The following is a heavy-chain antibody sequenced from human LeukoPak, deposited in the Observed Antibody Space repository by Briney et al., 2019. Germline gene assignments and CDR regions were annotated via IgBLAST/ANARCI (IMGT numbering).Heavy chain of an antibody. CDR1: GFTFSSYT. D-gene: IGHD1-1*01. CDR2: ISGSNSYI. J-gene: IGHJ4*02. CDR3: ARALTTLTYEGY. V-gene: IGHV3-21*01. Sequence: GGSLRLSCAASGFTFSSYTMHWIRQAQGKGLEWVSSISGSNSYIFYADSVKGRFTVSRDNAKDSLYLQMNSLRAEDTAVYYCARALTTLTYEGYWGQGTLVTVSS.